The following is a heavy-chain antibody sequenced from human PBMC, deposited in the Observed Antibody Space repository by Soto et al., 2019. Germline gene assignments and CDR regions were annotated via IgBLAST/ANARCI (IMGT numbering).Heavy chain of an antibody. V-gene: IGHV3-9*01. CDR3: AKDASSNYYGSGSLIDY. CDR1: GFTFDDYA. J-gene: IGHJ4*02. Sequence: EVQLVESGGGLVQPGRSLRLSCAASGFTFDDYAMHWVRQAPGKGLEWVSGISWNSGSIGYADSVKGRFTISRDNAKNSLYLQKNSLRAEDTALYYCAKDASSNYYGSGSLIDYWGQGTLVTVA. CDR2: ISWNSGSI. D-gene: IGHD3-10*01.